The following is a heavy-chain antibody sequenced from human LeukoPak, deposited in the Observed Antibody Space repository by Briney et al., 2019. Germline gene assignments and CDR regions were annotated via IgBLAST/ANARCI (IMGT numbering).Heavy chain of an antibody. CDR1: GGSISSGGYY. Sequence: SQTLSLTCTVSGGSISSGGYYWRWIRQHPGKGLEWIGYIYYSGSTYYNPSLKSRVTISVDTSENQFSLKLSSVTAADTAVYYCARALQQDYYYGMDVWGQGTTVTVSS. J-gene: IGHJ6*02. D-gene: IGHD4-11*01. CDR2: IYYSGST. CDR3: ARALQQDYYYGMDV. V-gene: IGHV4-31*03.